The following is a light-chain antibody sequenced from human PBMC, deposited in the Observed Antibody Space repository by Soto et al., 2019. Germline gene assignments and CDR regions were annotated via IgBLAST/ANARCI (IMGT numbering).Light chain of an antibody. CDR2: GVT. J-gene: IGLJ1*01. V-gene: IGLV2-14*01. CDR1: SSDIGFYNY. CDR3: SSYSTSFFYV. Sequence: QSALTQPASVSGSPGQSITISCTGTSSDIGFYNYVSWYQQYAGQAPKLLIYGVTNRPSGISYRFSGSKSGSTASLTIYGLRDEDEADYYSSSYSTSFFYVFGTGTKLTVL.